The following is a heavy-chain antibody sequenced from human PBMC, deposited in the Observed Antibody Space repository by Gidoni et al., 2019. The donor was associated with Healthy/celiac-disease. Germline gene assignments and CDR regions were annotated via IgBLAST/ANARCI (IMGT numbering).Heavy chain of an antibody. V-gene: IGHV3-48*03. CDR3: ARGYSSSWYGRWYFDL. CDR1: GFTFSSYE. D-gene: IGHD6-13*01. J-gene: IGHJ2*01. CDR2: ISSSGSTI. Sequence: EVQLVESGGGLVQPGGSLRLSCAASGFTFSSYEMNWVRQAPGKGLEWVSYISSSGSTIYYADSVKGRFTISRDNAKNSLYLQMNSLRAEDTAVYYCARGYSSSWYGRWYFDLWGRGTLVTVSS.